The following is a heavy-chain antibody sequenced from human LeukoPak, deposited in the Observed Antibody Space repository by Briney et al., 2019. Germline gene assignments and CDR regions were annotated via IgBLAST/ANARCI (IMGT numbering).Heavy chain of an antibody. J-gene: IGHJ4*02. D-gene: IGHD6-13*01. CDR3: ARVPRAAPGMGIDY. Sequence: GSLRLSCSASGFTFTSYCMHWVRQAPGKGLVLVSRIKSNGSKTTYADFVKGRFTISRDNAKNTLYLQMNSLRAEDTAVYYCARVPRAAPGMGIDYWGQGTLVPVSS. CDR2: IKSNGSKT. V-gene: IGHV3-74*01. CDR1: GFTFTSYC.